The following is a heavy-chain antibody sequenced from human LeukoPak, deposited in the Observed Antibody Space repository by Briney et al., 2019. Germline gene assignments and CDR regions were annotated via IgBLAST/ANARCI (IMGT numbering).Heavy chain of an antibody. V-gene: IGHV4-59*12. D-gene: IGHD3-10*02. CDR2: IYYSGST. J-gene: IGHJ6*03. CDR3: ARVFDYYYMDV. Sequence: KASETLSLTCTVSGGSISSYYWSWIRQPPGKGLEWIGYIYYSGSTNYNPSLKSRVTISVDTSKNQFSPKLSSVTAADTAVYYCARVFDYYYMDVWGKGTTVTVSS. CDR1: GGSISSYY.